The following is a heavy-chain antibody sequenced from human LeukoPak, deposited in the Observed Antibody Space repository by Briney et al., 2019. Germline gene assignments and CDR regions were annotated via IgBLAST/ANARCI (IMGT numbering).Heavy chain of an antibody. V-gene: IGHV3-21*01. D-gene: IGHD2-2*01. Sequence: GGSLRLSCAASGFTFSSYSMNWVRQAPGKGLEWVSSISSSSSYIYYADSVKGRFTISRDNAKNSLYLQMNSLRAEDTAVYYCARDRGVPTDAFDIWGQGTMVTVSS. CDR3: ARDRGVPTDAFDI. CDR2: ISSSSSYI. CDR1: GFTFSSYS. J-gene: IGHJ3*02.